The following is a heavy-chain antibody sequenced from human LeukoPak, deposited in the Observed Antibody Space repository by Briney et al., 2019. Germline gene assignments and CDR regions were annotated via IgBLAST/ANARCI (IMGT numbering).Heavy chain of an antibody. J-gene: IGHJ6*02. CDR2: IIPIFGTA. CDR1: GGTFSSYA. Sequence: SVTVSFKASGGTFSSYAISWVRQAPGQGLEWMGGIIPIFGTANYAQKFQGRVTITADESTSTAYMELSSLRSEDTAVYYCARSPYYYYYGMDVWGQGTTVTVSS. V-gene: IGHV1-69*13. CDR3: ARSPYYYYYGMDV.